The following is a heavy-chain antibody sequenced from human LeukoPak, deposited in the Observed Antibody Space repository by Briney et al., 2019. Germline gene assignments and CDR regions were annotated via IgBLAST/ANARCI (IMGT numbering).Heavy chain of an antibody. D-gene: IGHD2-2*01. CDR1: GFTFSSYA. V-gene: IGHV3-23*01. CDR2: ISGSGGST. Sequence: GGSLRLSCAASGFTFSSYAMSWVRQAPGKGLEWVSAISGSGGSTYYADSGKGLFTISRDNSKNTLYLQMNSLRAEDTAVYYCAKDQGYCSSTSCYDYFDYWGQGTLVTVSS. J-gene: IGHJ4*02. CDR3: AKDQGYCSSTSCYDYFDY.